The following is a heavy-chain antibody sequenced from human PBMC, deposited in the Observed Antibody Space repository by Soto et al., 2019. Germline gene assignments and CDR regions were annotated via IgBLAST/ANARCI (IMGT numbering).Heavy chain of an antibody. D-gene: IGHD6-13*01. Sequence: EVPLVESGGGLVQPGRSLRLSCAASGFTFDDYAMHWVRQAPGKGLEWVSGISWNSGSIGYADSVKGRFTISRDNAKNSLYLQMNSLRAEDTALYSCAKGDSSSFYYGMDVWGQGTTVTVSS. CDR1: GFTFDDYA. CDR3: AKGDSSSFYYGMDV. CDR2: ISWNSGSI. J-gene: IGHJ6*02. V-gene: IGHV3-9*01.